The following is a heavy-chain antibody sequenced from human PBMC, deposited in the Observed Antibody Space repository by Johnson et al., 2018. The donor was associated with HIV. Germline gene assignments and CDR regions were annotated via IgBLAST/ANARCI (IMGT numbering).Heavy chain of an antibody. J-gene: IGHJ3*02. D-gene: IGHD3-9*01. Sequence: VQLVESGGDVVQPGRSLRLSCAASGFTFRSYAMHWVRQAPGKGLEWVSGISWNSGSIGYADSVKGRFTISRDNAKNSLYLQMNSLRAEDTAVYYCARWGPYEILTGYDAFDIWGQGTMVTVSS. CDR2: ISWNSGSI. CDR3: ARWGPYEILTGYDAFDI. V-gene: IGHV3-9*01. CDR1: GFTFRSYA.